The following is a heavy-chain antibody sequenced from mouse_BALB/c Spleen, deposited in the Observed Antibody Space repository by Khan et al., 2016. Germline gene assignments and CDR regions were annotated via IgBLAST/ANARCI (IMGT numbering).Heavy chain of an antibody. CDR1: GFTFTDYY. CDR3: ARGTGAWFAY. J-gene: IGHJ3*01. CDR2: IRNKANGYTT. Sequence: EVQLVESGGGLVQPGGSLRLSCATSGFTFTDYYMSWVRQPPGKALEWLGFIRNKANGYTTEYSASVKGRFTISRDNSQSILYLQMNTLRAEDSATDYCARGTGAWFAYWGQGTLVTVSA. D-gene: IGHD4-1*01. V-gene: IGHV7-3*02.